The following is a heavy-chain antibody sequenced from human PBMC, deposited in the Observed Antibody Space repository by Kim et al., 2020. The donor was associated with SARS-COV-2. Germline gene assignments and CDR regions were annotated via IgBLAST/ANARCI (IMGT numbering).Heavy chain of an antibody. Sequence: ASVKVSCKASGYTFTSYAMHWVRQAPGQRLEWMGWINAGNGNTKYSQKFQGRVTITRDTSASTAYMELSSLRSEDTAVYYCARREHPKGPYGMDVWGQGTTVTVSS. CDR3: ARREHPKGPYGMDV. CDR2: INAGNGNT. V-gene: IGHV1-3*01. J-gene: IGHJ6*02. CDR1: GYTFTSYA. D-gene: IGHD1-1*01.